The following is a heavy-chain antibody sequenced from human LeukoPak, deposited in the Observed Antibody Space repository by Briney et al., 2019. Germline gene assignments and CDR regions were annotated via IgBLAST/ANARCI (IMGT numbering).Heavy chain of an antibody. J-gene: IGHJ3*02. Sequence: SQTLSLTCTVSGGSITSYYWSWIRQPPGKGLEWFGFIYYSGSTNYNPSLKSRVTISVDTSKNQFSLKLSSVTAADTAMYYCARVGSYSTDAFDIWGQGTMVTVSS. D-gene: IGHD3-10*01. V-gene: IGHV4-59*01. CDR1: GGSITSYY. CDR3: ARVGSYSTDAFDI. CDR2: IYYSGST.